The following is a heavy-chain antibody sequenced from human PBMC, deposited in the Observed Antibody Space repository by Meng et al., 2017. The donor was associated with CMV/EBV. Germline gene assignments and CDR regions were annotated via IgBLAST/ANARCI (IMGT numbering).Heavy chain of an antibody. CDR2: IYWDDDK. CDR3: AHRGRIAAAGTDWFDP. V-gene: IGHV2-5*02. Sequence: NTLKDSGPTLVKPTQTLTLTCTFSGFSLSTSGVGVGWIRQPPGKALEWLALIYWDDDKRYSPSLKSRLTITKDTSKNQVVLTMTNMDPVDTATYYCAHRGRIAAAGTDWFDPWGQGTLVTVSS. J-gene: IGHJ5*02. CDR1: GFSLSTSGVG. D-gene: IGHD6-13*01.